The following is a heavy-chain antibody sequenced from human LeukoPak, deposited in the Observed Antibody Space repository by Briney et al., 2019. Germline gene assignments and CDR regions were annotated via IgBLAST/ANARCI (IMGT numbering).Heavy chain of an antibody. CDR2: INAGNGNT. CDR3: ATYYYDSSGYETFDY. D-gene: IGHD3-22*01. V-gene: IGHV1-3*01. CDR1: GYTFTSYA. Sequence: VASVKVSCKASGYTFTSYAMHWVRQAPGQRLEWMGWINAGNGNTKYSQKFQGRVTITRDTSASTAYMELSSLRSEDTAVYYCATYYYDSSGYETFDYWGQGTLVTVSS. J-gene: IGHJ4*02.